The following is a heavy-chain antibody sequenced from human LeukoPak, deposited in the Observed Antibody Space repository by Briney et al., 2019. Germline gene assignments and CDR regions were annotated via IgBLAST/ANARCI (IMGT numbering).Heavy chain of an antibody. CDR3: AREPGYSSGL. V-gene: IGHV3-7*01. Sequence: GGSLRLSCADSGFSFSETWMSWVRQAPGKGPEWVANINEDGSEKNYVDSVRGRFTISRDNAKNSLHLQMNSLRAEDTAVYYCAREPGYSSGLWGQGTLVTVSS. J-gene: IGHJ4*02. CDR1: GFSFSETW. D-gene: IGHD5-12*01. CDR2: INEDGSEK.